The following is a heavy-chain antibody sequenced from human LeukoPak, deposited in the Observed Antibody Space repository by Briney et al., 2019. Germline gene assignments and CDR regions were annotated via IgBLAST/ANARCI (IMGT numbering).Heavy chain of an antibody. J-gene: IGHJ4*02. CDR1: GGSINSYY. CDR3: ARRITSSGYYRDDS. Sequence: SETLSLTCTASGGSINSYYWSWIRQPPGKGLQWIGYIFYGGSTNYNPSLKSRVTISVDTSKNQFSLKLSSVTAADTAVYYCARRITSSGYYRDDSWGQGTLVTVSS. D-gene: IGHD3-22*01. CDR2: IFYGGST. V-gene: IGHV4-59*08.